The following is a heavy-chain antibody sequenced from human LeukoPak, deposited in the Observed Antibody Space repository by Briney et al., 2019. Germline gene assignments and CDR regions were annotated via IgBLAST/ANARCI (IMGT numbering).Heavy chain of an antibody. CDR1: GGSISSSSYY. V-gene: IGHV4-39*01. J-gene: IGHJ4*02. Sequence: SETLSLTCTVSGGSISSSSYYWGWIRQPPGEGLEWIGIAYYSGGTYYNPSLKSRVAISIDTSKNQFSLKLNSVTAADTAVYYCARLVRYCTSNSCYPFDYWGQGTLVTVSS. D-gene: IGHD2-2*01. CDR2: AYYSGGT. CDR3: ARLVRYCTSNSCYPFDY.